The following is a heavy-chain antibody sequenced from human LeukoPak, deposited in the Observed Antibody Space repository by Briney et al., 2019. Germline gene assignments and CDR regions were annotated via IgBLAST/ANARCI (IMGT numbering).Heavy chain of an antibody. Sequence: SVKVSCTASGFTFTSSAVQWVRQARGQRLEWIGWIVVGSGNTNYAQKFQGRVTITRDMSTSTAYMELSSLRSEDTAVYYCAAGGAEYYYYYYGMDVWGQGTTVTVSS. J-gene: IGHJ6*02. CDR3: AAGGAEYYYYYYGMDV. CDR1: GFTFTSSA. V-gene: IGHV1-58*01. CDR2: IVVGSGNT. D-gene: IGHD1-14*01.